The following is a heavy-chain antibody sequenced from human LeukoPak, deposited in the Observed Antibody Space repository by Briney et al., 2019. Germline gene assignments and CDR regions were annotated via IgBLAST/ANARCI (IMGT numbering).Heavy chain of an antibody. CDR1: GGPISYYY. CDR2: IHYSGSN. V-gene: IGHV4-59*01. Sequence: SETLSLTCTVSGGPISYYYWSWIRQPPGKGLELIGYIHYSGSNNYNPSLKSRVTISVDTFKNQFSLKLSSVTAADTAVYYCARGDYYYDSSGYEVHAFDIWGQGTMVTVSS. J-gene: IGHJ3*02. CDR3: ARGDYYYDSSGYEVHAFDI. D-gene: IGHD3-22*01.